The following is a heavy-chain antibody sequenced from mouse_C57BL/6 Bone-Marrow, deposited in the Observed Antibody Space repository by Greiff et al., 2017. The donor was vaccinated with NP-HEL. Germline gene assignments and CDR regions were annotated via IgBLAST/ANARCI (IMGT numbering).Heavy chain of an antibody. J-gene: IGHJ3*01. CDR1: GYTFTSYW. Sequence: VQLQQSGTVLARPGASVKMSCKTSGYTFTSYWMHWVKQRPGQGLEWIGAIYPGNSDTSYNQKFKGKAKLTAVTSASTAYMELSSLTNEDSAVYYCTRGGWEKRAWFAYWGQGTLVTVSA. CDR3: TRGGWEKRAWFAY. V-gene: IGHV1-5*01. CDR2: IYPGNSDT. D-gene: IGHD3-3*01.